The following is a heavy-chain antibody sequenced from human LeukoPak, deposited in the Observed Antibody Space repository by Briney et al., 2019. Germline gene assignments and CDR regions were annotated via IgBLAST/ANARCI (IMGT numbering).Heavy chain of an antibody. D-gene: IGHD2-15*01. CDR3: ARVVVGLVAANGYGWFDP. V-gene: IGHV4-4*07. Sequence: SETLSLTCTVSGGSTSSYYWSWIRQPAGKGLEWIGRIYTSGSTNYNPSLKSRVTMSVDTSKNQFSLKLSSVTAADTAVYYCARVVVGLVAANGYGWFDPWGQGTLVTVSS. J-gene: IGHJ5*02. CDR1: GGSTSSYY. CDR2: IYTSGST.